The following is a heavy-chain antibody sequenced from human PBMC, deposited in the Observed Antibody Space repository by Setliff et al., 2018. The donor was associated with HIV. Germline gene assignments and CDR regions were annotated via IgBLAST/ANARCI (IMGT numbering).Heavy chain of an antibody. CDR1: GYTFTSHY. CDR2: NNPSGGST. V-gene: IGHV1-46*01. D-gene: IGHD6-13*01. J-gene: IGHJ4*02. CDR3: ARGVKGIATTGKYYFDY. Sequence: GASVKVSCKASGYTFTSHYIHWVRQAPGQGLEWMGINNPSGGSTTYAQKFQGRVTMTRDTSANTAYMELSRLRSDDTAVFYCARGVKGIATTGKYYFDYWGQGTLVTVSS.